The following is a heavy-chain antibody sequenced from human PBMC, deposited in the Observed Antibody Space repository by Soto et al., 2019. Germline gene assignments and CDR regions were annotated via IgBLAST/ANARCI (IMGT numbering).Heavy chain of an antibody. CDR3: AIPCWDTMRVGFAP. CDR2: TNAGNGNT. Sequence: ASVKVSCKASGYTFTSYAMHWVRQAPGQRLEWMGWTNAGNGNTKYSQKFQGRVTITRDTSASTAYMELSSLRSEDTAVYYCAIPCWDTMRVGFAPWGQGTLVPVSS. J-gene: IGHJ5*02. D-gene: IGHD3-22*01. V-gene: IGHV1-3*01. CDR1: GYTFTSYA.